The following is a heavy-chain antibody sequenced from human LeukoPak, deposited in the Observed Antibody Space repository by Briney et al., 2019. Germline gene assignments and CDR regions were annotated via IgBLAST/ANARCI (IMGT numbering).Heavy chain of an antibody. Sequence: GGSLRLSCAASGFSFSDYYMSWLRQAPGKGLEWISYISSSGRSTFYADSVKGRFTISRDNAKDSLYLQMSSLRADDTAVYYCARVQNSYHYDSSGYVYYWGQGTLVTVSS. CDR2: ISSSGRST. CDR1: GFSFSDYY. D-gene: IGHD3-22*01. J-gene: IGHJ4*02. V-gene: IGHV3-11*04. CDR3: ARVQNSYHYDSSGYVYY.